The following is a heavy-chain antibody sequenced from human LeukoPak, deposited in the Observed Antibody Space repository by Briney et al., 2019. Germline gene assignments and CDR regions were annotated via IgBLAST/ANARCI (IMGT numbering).Heavy chain of an antibody. CDR2: IYSSGST. D-gene: IGHD3-10*01. V-gene: IGHV4-59*01. Sequence: SETLSLTCNVSGSSISNYYWTWIRQPPGKGLEWIGYIYSSGSTKYNPSLESRVTILVDTSKNQFSLHLNSMTAAGTALYYCARASWFGDYRLFDSWGQGTLVTVSS. CDR1: GSSISNYY. J-gene: IGHJ4*02. CDR3: ARASWFGDYRLFDS.